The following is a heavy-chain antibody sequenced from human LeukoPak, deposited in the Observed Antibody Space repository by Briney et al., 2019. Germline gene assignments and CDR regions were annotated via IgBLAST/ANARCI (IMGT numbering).Heavy chain of an antibody. D-gene: IGHD2-2*01. J-gene: IGHJ6*02. Sequence: SETLSLTCTVSGGSISSSSYYWGWIRQPPGKGLEWIGEINHSGSTNYNPSLKSRVTISVDTSKNQFSLKLSSVTAADTAVYYCARAHCSSTSCTEITPYYYYYYGMDVWGQGTTVTVSS. CDR2: INHSGST. V-gene: IGHV4-39*07. CDR3: ARAHCSSTSCTEITPYYYYYYGMDV. CDR1: GGSISSSSYY.